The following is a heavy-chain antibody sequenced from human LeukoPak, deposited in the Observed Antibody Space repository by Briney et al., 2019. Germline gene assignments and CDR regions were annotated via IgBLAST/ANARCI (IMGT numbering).Heavy chain of an antibody. CDR1: GGTFSSYA. V-gene: IGHV1-69*05. D-gene: IGHD6-19*01. CDR2: IIPIFGTA. J-gene: IGHJ4*02. CDR3: ARGYGSGGYGAVGTLGY. Sequence: SVKVSCKASGGTFSSYAISWVRQAPGPGLEWMGRIIPIFGTANYAQKFQGRVTITTDESTSTAYMELSSLRSEDTAVYYCARGYGSGGYGAVGTLGYWGQGTLVTVSS.